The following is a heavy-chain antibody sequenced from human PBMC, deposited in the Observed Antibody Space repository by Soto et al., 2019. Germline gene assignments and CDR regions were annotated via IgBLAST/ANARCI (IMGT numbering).Heavy chain of an antibody. CDR3: ARGRNMITFGGNYYMDV. CDR2: MNPNSGNT. V-gene: IGHV1-8*01. Sequence: ASVKVSCKASGYTFTSYDINWVRQATGQGLEWMGWMNPNSGNTGYAQKFQGRVTMTRNTSISTAYMELSSLRSEDTAVYYCARGRNMITFGGNYYMDVWGKGTTVTVSS. J-gene: IGHJ6*03. D-gene: IGHD3-16*01. CDR1: GYTFTSYD.